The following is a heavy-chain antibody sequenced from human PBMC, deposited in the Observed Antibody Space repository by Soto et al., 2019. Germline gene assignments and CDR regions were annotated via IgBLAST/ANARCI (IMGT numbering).Heavy chain of an antibody. CDR3: AREDYDFWSGYYKNWFDP. CDR2: ISSSSSYI. Sequence: GSLRLSCAAAGFTFSIYSMKWVRQAPGKGLEWVSSISSSSSYIYYADSVKGRFTISRDNAKNSLYLQMNSLRAEDTAVYYCAREDYDFWSGYYKNWFDPWGQGTLVTVSS. CDR1: GFTFSIYS. V-gene: IGHV3-21*01. J-gene: IGHJ5*02. D-gene: IGHD3-3*01.